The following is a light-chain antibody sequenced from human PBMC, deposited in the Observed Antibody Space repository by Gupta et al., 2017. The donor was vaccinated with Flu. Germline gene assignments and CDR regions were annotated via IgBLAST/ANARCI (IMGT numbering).Light chain of an antibody. CDR2: SNN. V-gene: IGLV1-44*01. Sequence: SVLTQPPSASGTPGQRVTISCSGSSSNIGSNTVNWYQQLPGPAPKLLIYSNNQRPSGVPDRFSGSKSGTSASLAISGLQSEDEADYYCAAWDDSRNGWVFGGGTKLTVL. J-gene: IGLJ3*02. CDR1: SSNIGSNT. CDR3: AAWDDSRNGWV.